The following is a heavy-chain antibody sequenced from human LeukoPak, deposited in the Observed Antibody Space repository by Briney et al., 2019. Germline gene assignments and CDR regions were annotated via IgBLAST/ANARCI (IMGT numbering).Heavy chain of an antibody. CDR3: AMDYYGSGSYYNELPDDY. J-gene: IGHJ4*02. CDR1: GYTFTSYG. D-gene: IGHD3-10*01. CDR2: INPNSGGT. V-gene: IGHV1-2*02. Sequence: GASVKVSCKASGYTFTSYGISWVRQAPGQGLEWMGWINPNSGGTNYAQKFQGRVTMTRDTSTSTVYMELSSLRSEDTAVYYCAMDYYGSGSYYNELPDDYWGQGTLVTVSS.